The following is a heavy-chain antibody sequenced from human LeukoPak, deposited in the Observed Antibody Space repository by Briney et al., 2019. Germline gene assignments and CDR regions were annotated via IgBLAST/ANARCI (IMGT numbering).Heavy chain of an antibody. V-gene: IGHV1-2*02. CDR2: INPKNGAT. Sequence: ASVKVSCKASGYTFTDHFMYWVRQAPGQGLEWMGWINPKNGATNYVQKLQGRVTMTRDTSISTVYMELSGLRSDDTALYYCARGIRAANYFFDFWGQGTLVTVTS. J-gene: IGHJ4*02. D-gene: IGHD6-25*01. CDR3: ARGIRAANYFFDF. CDR1: GYTFTDHF.